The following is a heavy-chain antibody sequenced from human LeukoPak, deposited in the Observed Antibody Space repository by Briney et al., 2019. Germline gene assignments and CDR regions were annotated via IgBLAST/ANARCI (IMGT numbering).Heavy chain of an antibody. Sequence: ASVKVSCKTSGYTFTDYGMHWVRQAPGQRLEWMGWINGGNGDAKYSQNFQGRVTIIRDTSASTAYMELSSLRSEDTAVYYCARVPLHDSSGHYYPHWGQGTLVTVSS. J-gene: IGHJ1*01. V-gene: IGHV1-3*01. D-gene: IGHD3-22*01. CDR1: GYTFTDYG. CDR3: ARVPLHDSSGHYYPH. CDR2: INGGNGDA.